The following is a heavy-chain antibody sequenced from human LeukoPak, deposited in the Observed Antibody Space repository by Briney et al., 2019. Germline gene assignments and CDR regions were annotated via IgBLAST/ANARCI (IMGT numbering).Heavy chain of an antibody. J-gene: IGHJ6*03. CDR1: GGSISSSSYY. CDR3: ARGRSGGSYRRGAKLGRNGDYYYVDV. CDR2: IYYSGST. Sequence: PSETLSLTCTVSGGSISSSSYYWGWIRQPPGKGLEWIGSIYYSGSTYYNPSLKSRVTISVDTSKNQFSLKLSSVTAADTAVYYCARGRSGGSYRRGAKLGRNGDYYYVDVWGKGTTVTVSS. V-gene: IGHV4-39*07. D-gene: IGHD2-15*01.